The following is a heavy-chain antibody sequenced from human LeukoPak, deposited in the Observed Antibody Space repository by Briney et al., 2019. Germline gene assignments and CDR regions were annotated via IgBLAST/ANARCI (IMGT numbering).Heavy chain of an antibody. V-gene: IGHV3-7*01. J-gene: IGHJ4*02. D-gene: IGHD4/OR15-4a*01. Sequence: PGGSLRLSCAASAFTFSSYWMSWVRQAPGKGLEWVANIKKDGSEKYYVDSVKGRFTISRDDAKNSLYLQMNSLRTEDTAVYYCARELEGAFDYWGQGTLVTVSS. CDR3: ARELEGAFDY. CDR1: AFTFSSYW. CDR2: IKKDGSEK.